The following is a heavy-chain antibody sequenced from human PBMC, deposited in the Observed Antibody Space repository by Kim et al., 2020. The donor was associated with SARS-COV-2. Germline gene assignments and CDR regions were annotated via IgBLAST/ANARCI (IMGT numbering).Heavy chain of an antibody. D-gene: IGHD6-25*01. CDR3: ARRQSPFHP. J-gene: IGHJ5*02. CDR2: IYHTGSV. CDR1: GASISSSTW. Sequence: SETLSLTCVVSGASISSSTWWSWVRQPPGKGLEWIGEIYHTGSVSYNPSLKSRVTISVDKSRNLLSLKLISVTAADTGVHYCARRQSPFHPWGQGTVVTV. V-gene: IGHV4-4*02.